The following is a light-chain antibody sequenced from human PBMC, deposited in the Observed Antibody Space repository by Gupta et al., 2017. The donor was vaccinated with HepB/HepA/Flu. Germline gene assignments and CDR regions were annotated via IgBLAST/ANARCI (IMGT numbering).Light chain of an antibody. Sequence: EIVLTQSPGTLSLSPGERATLSCRASQSVSNTYLAWYQQKPGQAPRLLIYGASSRAKGITDRFSGSGDGTDFILTISRREPEDFAVYYCQQEDIEHPMYTFGQGTKLEIK. V-gene: IGKV3-20*01. J-gene: IGKJ2*01. CDR2: GAS. CDR3: QQEDIEHPMYT. CDR1: QSVSNTY.